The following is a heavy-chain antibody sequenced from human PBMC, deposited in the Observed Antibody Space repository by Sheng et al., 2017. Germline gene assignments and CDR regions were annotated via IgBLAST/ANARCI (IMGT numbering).Heavy chain of an antibody. V-gene: IGHV1-46*01. J-gene: IGHJ4*02. CDR3: AREIAMAGKAFDY. CDR2: VTPSGTGT. CDR1: GYTFTNYY. Sequence: QVQLVQSGAELMKPGASVKLSCKASGYTFTNYYMHWVRQAPGQGLEWMGTVTPSGTGTNYAXNFQGRLTMARDASTSTFYMELNSLTSEDTAVYYCAREIAMAGKAFDYWGQGTL. D-gene: IGHD6-19*01.